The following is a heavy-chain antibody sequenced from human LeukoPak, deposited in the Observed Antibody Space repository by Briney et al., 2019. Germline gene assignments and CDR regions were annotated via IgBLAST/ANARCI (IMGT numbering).Heavy chain of an antibody. CDR3: ARSGYDFWRQFDP. CDR1: GGSISSSNW. Sequence: SGTLSLTCAVSGGSISSSNWWSWVRQPPGKGLEWIGEIYHSGSTNYNPSLKSRVTISVDKSKNQFSLKLSSVTAADTAVYYCARSGYDFWRQFDPWGQGTLVTVSS. CDR2: IYHSGST. J-gene: IGHJ5*02. D-gene: IGHD3-3*01. V-gene: IGHV4-4*02.